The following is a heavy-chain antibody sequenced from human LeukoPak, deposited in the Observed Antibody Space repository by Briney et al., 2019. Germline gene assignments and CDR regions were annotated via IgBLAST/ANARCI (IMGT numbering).Heavy chain of an antibody. CDR2: INGYNGNT. J-gene: IGHJ4*02. D-gene: IGHD6-19*01. V-gene: IGHV1-18*04. CDR3: AREGWGTYSSGPYYFDY. Sequence: ASVKVSCKASSYTFTRNGISWVRQAPGQGLEWMGWINGYNGNTKYAQKLQGRVTMTTDTSTTTAYMELRSLRSDDTAVYYCAREGWGTYSSGPYYFDYWGQGTLITVSS. CDR1: SYTFTRNG.